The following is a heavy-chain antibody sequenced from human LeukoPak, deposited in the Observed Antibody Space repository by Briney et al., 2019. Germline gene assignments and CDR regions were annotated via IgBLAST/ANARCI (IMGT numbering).Heavy chain of an antibody. CDR2: ITYDGSYK. CDR3: AKEGARYCSGGSCQRGGFDY. J-gene: IGHJ4*02. V-gene: IGHV3-30*18. Sequence: PGGSLRLSCAASGFSFSSNGMHWVRKAPGPGLEWEAVITYDGSYKYYEDSVKGRFPISRDSSKNTLYLQMNSLGAEDTAVYYCAKEGARYCSGGSCQRGGFDYWGQGTRVTVSS. CDR1: GFSFSSNG. D-gene: IGHD2-15*01.